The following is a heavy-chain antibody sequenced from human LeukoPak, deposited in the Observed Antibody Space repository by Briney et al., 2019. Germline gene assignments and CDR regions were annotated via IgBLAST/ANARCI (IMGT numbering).Heavy chain of an antibody. CDR3: ARDPRPSNYDFWSGYYRYYYGMDV. D-gene: IGHD3-3*01. V-gene: IGHV3-33*08. Sequence: PGGSLRLSCAASGFTFSSYWMHWVRQAPGKGLEWVAVIWYDGSNKYYADSVKGRFTISRDNSKNTLYLQMKSLRAEDTAVYYCARDPRPSNYDFWSGYYRYYYGMDVWGQGTTVTVSS. CDR2: IWYDGSNK. CDR1: GFTFSSYW. J-gene: IGHJ6*02.